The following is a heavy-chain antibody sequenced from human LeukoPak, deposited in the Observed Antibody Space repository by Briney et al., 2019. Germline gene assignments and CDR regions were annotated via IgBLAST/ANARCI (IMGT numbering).Heavy chain of an antibody. CDR2: VTPSGGNT. CDR1: GFTFSNYA. D-gene: IGHD4-17*01. J-gene: IGHJ4*02. CDR3: AKDQEHDGDYHLGVFAY. V-gene: IGHV3-23*01. Sequence: GGSLRLSCAASGFTFSNYAMSWVRQAPGKGLEWVSAVTPSGGNTYYSDSVRGRFTISRDNSKSTLYLQMNSLRADDTAIYYCAKDQEHDGDYHLGVFAYWGQGTLVTVSS.